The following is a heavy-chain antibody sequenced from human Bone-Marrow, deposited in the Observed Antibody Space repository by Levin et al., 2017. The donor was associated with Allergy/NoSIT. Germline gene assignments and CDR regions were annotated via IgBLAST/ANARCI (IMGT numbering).Heavy chain of an antibody. Sequence: SETLSLTCTVSGGSISSGSYYWSWVRQPAEKGLEWIGRIHTSGSTNYNPSLKSRITVSVDTSKNQFSLRLSSVTAADTAVYYCARDDPRPPSGYFDQWGQGTLVTVSS. CDR3: ARDDPRPPSGYFDQ. D-gene: IGHD6-19*01. J-gene: IGHJ4*02. V-gene: IGHV4-61*02. CDR2: IHTSGST. CDR1: GGSISSGSYY.